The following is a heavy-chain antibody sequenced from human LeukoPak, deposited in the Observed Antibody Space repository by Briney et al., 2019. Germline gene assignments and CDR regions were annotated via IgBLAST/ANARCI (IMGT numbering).Heavy chain of an antibody. CDR1: GGSISSGSYY. Sequence: SETLTLTCTVSGGSISSGSYYWSWIRQPAGKGLEWIGRIYTSGSTNYNPSLKSRVTILVDTSKNQFSLKLSSVSAADTAVYYCARDNSVRDEAWWFNPWGQGTLVTVSS. V-gene: IGHV4-61*02. D-gene: IGHD5-24*01. CDR2: IYTSGST. J-gene: IGHJ5*02. CDR3: ARDNSVRDEAWWFNP.